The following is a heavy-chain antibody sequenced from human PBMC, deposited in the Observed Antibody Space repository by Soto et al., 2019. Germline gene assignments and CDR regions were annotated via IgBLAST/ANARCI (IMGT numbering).Heavy chain of an antibody. CDR2: INPSGGST. D-gene: IGHD6-13*01. CDR3: ERNFIAAAGELDY. CDR1: GYTFTSYY. J-gene: IGHJ4*02. V-gene: IGHV1-46*01. Sequence: VASVKVSCKASGYTFTSYYMHWVRQAPGQGLEWMGIINPSGGSTSYAQKFQGRVTMTGDTSTSTVYMELSSLRSEDTAVYYCERNFIAAAGELDYWGQGTLVTVSS.